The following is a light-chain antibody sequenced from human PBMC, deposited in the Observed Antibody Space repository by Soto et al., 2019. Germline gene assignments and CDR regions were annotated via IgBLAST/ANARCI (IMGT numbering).Light chain of an antibody. CDR2: EVS. J-gene: IGLJ2*01. V-gene: IGLV2-23*02. Sequence: QSALTQPASVSGSPGQSITISCTGTSSDVGTYNSVSWYQQHPGQAPKLMIYEVSERPSGISNRFSGSKSGNTASLTISGLQAEDEADYYCSAHAAGNVLFGGGTKLTVL. CDR3: SAHAAGNVL. CDR1: SSDVGTYNS.